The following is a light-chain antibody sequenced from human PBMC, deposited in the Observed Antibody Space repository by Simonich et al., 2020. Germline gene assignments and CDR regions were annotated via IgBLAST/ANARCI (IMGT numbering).Light chain of an antibody. Sequence: DIVMTQSPDSLAVSLGERATINCKSSQSVLYSPNNKNYLAWYQQKPGQPPKLLIYWASTRESGVPARFSGSGSGTDFTLTISSLQAEDVAVYYCQQYYSTPYTFGQGTKLEIK. CDR2: WAS. V-gene: IGKV4-1*01. J-gene: IGKJ2*01. CDR1: QSVLYSPNNKNY. CDR3: QQYYSTPYT.